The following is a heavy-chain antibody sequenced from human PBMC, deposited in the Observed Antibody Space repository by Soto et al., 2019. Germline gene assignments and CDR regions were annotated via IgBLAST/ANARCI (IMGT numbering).Heavy chain of an antibody. D-gene: IGHD2-15*01. CDR3: ARDGGSRAEYYYYGMDV. Sequence: SGGSLRLSCAASGFTFSDYYMSWIRQAPGKGLEWVSYISSSSSYTNYADSVKGRFTISRDNAKNSLYLQMNSLRAEDTAVYYCARDGGSRAEYYYYGMDVWGQGTTVTVSS. V-gene: IGHV3-11*06. CDR1: GFTFSDYY. CDR2: ISSSSSYT. J-gene: IGHJ6*02.